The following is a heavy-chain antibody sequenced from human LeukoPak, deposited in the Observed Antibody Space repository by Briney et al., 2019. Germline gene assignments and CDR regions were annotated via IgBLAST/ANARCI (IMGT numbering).Heavy chain of an antibody. CDR2: IYYTGST. CDR3: ARSMTTVTTYYYYYGMDV. J-gene: IGHJ6*02. CDR1: GGSISSYY. V-gene: IGHV4-59*08. D-gene: IGHD4-17*01. Sequence: SETLSLTCTVSGGSISSYYWSWIRQPPGKGLEWIGYIYYTGSTDYNPSLKSRVTISVDTSKNQFSLKLSSVTAADTAVYYCARSMTTVTTYYYYYGMDVWGQGTTVTVSS.